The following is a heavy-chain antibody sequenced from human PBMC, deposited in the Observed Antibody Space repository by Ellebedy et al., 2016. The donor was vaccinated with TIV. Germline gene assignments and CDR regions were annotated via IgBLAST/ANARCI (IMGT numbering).Heavy chain of an antibody. V-gene: IGHV1-2*02. Sequence: ASVKVSXXASGYTFTGYYMHWVRQAPGQGLEWMGWINPNSGGTNYAQKFQGRVTMTRDTSISTAYMELSRLRSDDTAVYYCARELMVRGSHAFDIWGQGTMVTVSS. CDR1: GYTFTGYY. CDR3: ARELMVRGSHAFDI. CDR2: INPNSGGT. J-gene: IGHJ3*02. D-gene: IGHD3-10*01.